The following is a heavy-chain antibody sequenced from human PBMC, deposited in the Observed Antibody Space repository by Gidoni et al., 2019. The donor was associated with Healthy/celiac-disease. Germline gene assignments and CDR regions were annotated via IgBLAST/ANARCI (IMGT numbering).Heavy chain of an antibody. Sequence: QVQLQHWRAGLLKPSATLSLTCAGYGWSFSGYYWSWIRQPPGKGLEWIGEINHSGSTNYNPSLKSRVTISVDTSKNQFSLKLSSVTAADTAGYYCARGGIPRYWGQGTLVTVSS. V-gene: IGHV4-34*01. CDR2: INHSGST. J-gene: IGHJ4*02. CDR3: ARGGIPRY. CDR1: GWSFSGYY.